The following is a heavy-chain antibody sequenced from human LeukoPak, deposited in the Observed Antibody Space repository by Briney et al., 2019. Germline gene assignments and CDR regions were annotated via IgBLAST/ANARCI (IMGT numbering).Heavy chain of an antibody. CDR3: ARHGFGVVTPVDY. CDR2: IYYSGST. CDR1: GGSISSYY. V-gene: IGHV4-59*08. J-gene: IGHJ4*02. Sequence: SETLSLTCTVSGGSISSYYWSWIRQPPGKGLEWIGYIYYSGSTNYNPSLKSRVTISVDTSKNQFSLKLSSVTAADTAVCYCARHGFGVVTPVDYWGQGTLVTVSS. D-gene: IGHD3-3*01.